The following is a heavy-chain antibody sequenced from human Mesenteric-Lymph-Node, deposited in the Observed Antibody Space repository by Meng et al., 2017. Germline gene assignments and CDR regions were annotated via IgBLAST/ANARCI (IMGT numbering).Heavy chain of an antibody. Sequence: SETLSLTCAVYGGSFSSYYWSWIRQPPGKGLEWIGSIYYSGSTYYNPSLKSRVTISVDTSKNQFSLKLSSVTAADTAVYYCARVGGSRSYYFDYWGQGTLVTVSS. J-gene: IGHJ4*02. D-gene: IGHD2-15*01. V-gene: IGHV4-34*01. CDR2: IYYSGST. CDR3: ARVGGSRSYYFDY. CDR1: GGSFSSYY.